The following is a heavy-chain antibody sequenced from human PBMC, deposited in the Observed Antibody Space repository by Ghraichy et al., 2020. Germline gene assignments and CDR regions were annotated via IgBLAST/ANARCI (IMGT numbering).Heavy chain of an antibody. D-gene: IGHD3-3*01. V-gene: IGHV3-48*01. CDR3: AREGTIFGVAGGESFYYYYMDV. CDR1: GFTFSSYS. J-gene: IGHJ6*03. Sequence: GGSLRLSCAASGFTFSSYSMNWVRQAPGKGLEWVSYISSSSSTIYYADSVKGRFTISRDNAKNSLYLQMNSLRAEDTAVYYCAREGTIFGVAGGESFYYYYMDVWGKGTTVTVSS. CDR2: ISSSSSTI.